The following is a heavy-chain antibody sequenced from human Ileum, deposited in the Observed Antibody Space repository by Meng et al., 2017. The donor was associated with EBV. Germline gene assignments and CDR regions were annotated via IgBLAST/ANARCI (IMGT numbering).Heavy chain of an antibody. J-gene: IGHJ4*02. CDR1: GDSISNEHW. Sequence: QVHLQGSGQGLVGPSGTLSLTGSVSGDSISNEHWWSWVRQSPGKGLEWIGEIHHTRGPNYNPSLKSRVIISVDKSNNHFSLRLSAVTAADTAVYYCASNGAFSLDHWGQGTLVTVSS. V-gene: IGHV4-4*02. CDR3: ASNGAFSLDH. CDR2: IHHTRGP. D-gene: IGHD2-8*01.